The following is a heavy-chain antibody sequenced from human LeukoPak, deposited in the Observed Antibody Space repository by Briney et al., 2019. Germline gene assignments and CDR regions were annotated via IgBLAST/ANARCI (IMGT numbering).Heavy chain of an antibody. CDR2: IYSGGST. D-gene: IGHD2-2*01. CDR3: ARLPRYCSSTRCFSVDY. J-gene: IGHJ4*02. V-gene: IGHV3-66*02. CDR1: GFTVSSNY. Sequence: PGGSLRLSCAASGFTVSSNYMSWVRQAPGKGLEWVSVIYSGGSTYYADSVKGRFTISRDNSKNTLYLQMNSLRAEDTAVYYCARLPRYCSSTRCFSVDYWGQGTLVTVSS.